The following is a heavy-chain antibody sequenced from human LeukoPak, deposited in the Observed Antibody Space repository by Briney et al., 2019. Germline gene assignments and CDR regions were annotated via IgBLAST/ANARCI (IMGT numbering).Heavy chain of an antibody. V-gene: IGHV4-59*01. CDR2: IYYSGST. D-gene: IGHD3-22*01. J-gene: IGHJ5*02. Sequence: SETLSLTCTVSGGSISSYYWSWLRQPPGKGLEWIGYIYYSGSTNYNPSLKSRVTISVDTSKNQFSLKLSSVIAADTAVYYCARDANYYDSSGYTFNWFDPWGQGTLVTVSS. CDR3: ARDANYYDSSGYTFNWFDP. CDR1: GGSISSYY.